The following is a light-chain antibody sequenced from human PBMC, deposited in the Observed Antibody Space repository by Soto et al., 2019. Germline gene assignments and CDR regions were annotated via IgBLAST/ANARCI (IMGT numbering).Light chain of an antibody. CDR3: TSWTTSTTMI. CDR1: RSDIGAYNF. CDR2: DVN. Sequence: QSVLTQPASVSESPGQSITISCTGTRSDIGAYNFVSWYQQHPGEVPKLILYDVNVRPSGVSNRFSGSKSGNTASLTISGLQAEDEADYYCTSWTTSTTMIFGGGTKLTVL. J-gene: IGLJ2*01. V-gene: IGLV2-14*03.